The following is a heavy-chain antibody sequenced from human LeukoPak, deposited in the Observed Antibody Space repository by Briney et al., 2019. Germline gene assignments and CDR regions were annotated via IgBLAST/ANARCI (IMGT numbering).Heavy chain of an antibody. CDR2: VTSSSTYI. CDR3: ARDVGAARQYYFDY. CDR1: GFTFIRYR. Sequence: GGSLRLSCAASGFTFIRYRMNWVRQAPGKGLEWVSSVTSSSTYIYYADSVKGRFTISRDNAKKSLYLQMNSLRAEDTAVYYCARDVGAARQYYFDYWGQGTLVTVSS. J-gene: IGHJ4*02. D-gene: IGHD6-6*01. V-gene: IGHV3-21*01.